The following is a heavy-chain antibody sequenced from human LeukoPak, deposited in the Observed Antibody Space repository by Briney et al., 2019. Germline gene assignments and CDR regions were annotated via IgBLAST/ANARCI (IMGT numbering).Heavy chain of an antibody. CDR3: ARGGIAAAGFGYYYYGMDV. Sequence: GGSLRLSCAASGFTVSSNYMSWVRQAPGKGLEWVSVIYSGGSTYYADSVKGRFTIPRDNSKNTLYLQMNSLRAEDTAVYYCARGGIAAAGFGYYYYGMDVWGQGTTVTVSS. J-gene: IGHJ6*02. D-gene: IGHD6-13*01. CDR1: GFTVSSNY. CDR2: IYSGGST. V-gene: IGHV3-53*01.